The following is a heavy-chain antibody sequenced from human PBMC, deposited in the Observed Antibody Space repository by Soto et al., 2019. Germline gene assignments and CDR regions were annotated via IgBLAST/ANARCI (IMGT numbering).Heavy chain of an antibody. CDR3: AAYGSGVDS. Sequence: QVQLVQSGAEVKKPGASVKVSCKVSGYTLTELSMHWLRQAPGNGLEWMGGFDPGDGGPIYSQKFRGRVTMTEATSTDTAYMELSRLRSEDNAVYYCAAYGSGVDSWGPGTLVSVSS. V-gene: IGHV1-24*01. J-gene: IGHJ4*02. CDR2: FDPGDGGP. CDR1: GYTLTELS. D-gene: IGHD3-10*01.